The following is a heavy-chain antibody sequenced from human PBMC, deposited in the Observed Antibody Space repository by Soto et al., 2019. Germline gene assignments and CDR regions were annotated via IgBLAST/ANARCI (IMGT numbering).Heavy chain of an antibody. CDR2: IHYSGST. V-gene: IGHV4-39*01. CDR3: ARQAISGSVYYGMDV. Sequence: PSETLSLTCTVSGGSISISSYYWCWIRHPPGKGLEWIGSIHYSGSTYYNPSLKSRVTISVDTSKNQFSLKLSSVTAADTAVYYCARQAISGSVYYGMDVWGQGSTVTVSS. D-gene: IGHD2-15*01. CDR1: GGSISISSYY. J-gene: IGHJ6*02.